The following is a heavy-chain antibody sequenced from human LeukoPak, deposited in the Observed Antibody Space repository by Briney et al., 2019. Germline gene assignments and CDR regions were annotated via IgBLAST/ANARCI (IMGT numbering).Heavy chain of an antibody. Sequence: GGSLRLSCAASGFTFSSYWMHWVRQAPGKGLVWVSHINTDGSSTSYADSVKGRFTISRDNAKNTLYLQMNSLRAEDTAVYYCARALSDSGGYQAYFDYWGQGTLVTVSS. V-gene: IGHV3-74*01. J-gene: IGHJ4*02. CDR3: ARALSDSGGYQAYFDY. D-gene: IGHD3-22*01. CDR2: INTDGSST. CDR1: GFTFSSYW.